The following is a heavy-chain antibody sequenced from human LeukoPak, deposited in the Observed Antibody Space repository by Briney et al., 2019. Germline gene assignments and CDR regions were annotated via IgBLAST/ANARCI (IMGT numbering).Heavy chain of an antibody. J-gene: IGHJ4*02. V-gene: IGHV4-59*12. Sequence: HPSETLSLTCTVSGGSISNYYWSWIRQPPGKGLEWIGYIYHSGSTYYNPSLKSRVTISVDRSKNQFSLKLSSVTAADTAVYYCARANIAAAGTPVDYWGQGTLVTVSS. D-gene: IGHD6-13*01. CDR1: GGSISNYY. CDR3: ARANIAAAGTPVDY. CDR2: IYHSGST.